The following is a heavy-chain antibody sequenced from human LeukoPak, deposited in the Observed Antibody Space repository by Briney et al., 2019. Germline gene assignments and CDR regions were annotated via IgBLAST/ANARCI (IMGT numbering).Heavy chain of an antibody. Sequence: GRSLRLSCAASGFTFSSYSMNWVRQAPGKGLEWVSSISSSSSYIYYADSVKGRFTISRDNAKNSLYLQMNSLRAEDTAVYYCARGGGYQPFDYWAREPWSPSPQ. CDR1: GFTFSSYS. CDR3: ARGGGYQPFDY. CDR2: ISSSSSYI. V-gene: IGHV3-21*01. D-gene: IGHD2-2*01. J-gene: IGHJ4*02.